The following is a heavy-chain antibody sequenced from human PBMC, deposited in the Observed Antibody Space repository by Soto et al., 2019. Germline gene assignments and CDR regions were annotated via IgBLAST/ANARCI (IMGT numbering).Heavy chain of an antibody. D-gene: IGHD3-22*01. CDR3: ARGYDSSGYYYSAPFDY. Sequence: SVKVSCKASGGTFSSYAISWVRQAPGQGLEWMGGIIPIFGTANYAQKFQGRVTITADESTSTAYMELSSLRSEDTAVYYCARGYDSSGYYYSAPFDYWGQGTLVTVSS. J-gene: IGHJ4*02. CDR2: IIPIFGTA. V-gene: IGHV1-69*13. CDR1: GGTFSSYA.